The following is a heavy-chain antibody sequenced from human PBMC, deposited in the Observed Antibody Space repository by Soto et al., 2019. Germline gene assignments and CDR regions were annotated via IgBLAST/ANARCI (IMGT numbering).Heavy chain of an antibody. CDR3: ARDVRAYSNYGSNWFDP. V-gene: IGHV1-46*01. D-gene: IGHD4-4*01. CDR2: INPSGGST. CDR1: GYTFTSYY. Sequence: ASVKVSCKASGYTFTSYYMHWVRQAPGQGLEWMGIINPSGGSTSYAQKFQGRVTMTRDTSTSTVYMELSSLRSEDTAVYYCARDVRAYSNYGSNWFDPWGQGTLVTVSS. J-gene: IGHJ5*02.